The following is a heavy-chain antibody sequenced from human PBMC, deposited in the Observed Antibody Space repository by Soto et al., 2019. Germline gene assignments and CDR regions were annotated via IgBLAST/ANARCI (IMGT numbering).Heavy chain of an antibody. CDR2: ISAYNGNT. Sequence: ASVKVSCKASGYTFTSYGISWVRQAPGQGLEWMGWISAYNGNTNYAQKLQGRVTMSTDTSTSTAYMELRSLRSDDTAVYYCAREPGEWLFWEDYYYYYMDVWGKGTTVTVSS. CDR1: GYTFTSYG. J-gene: IGHJ6*03. D-gene: IGHD3-3*01. CDR3: AREPGEWLFWEDYYYYYMDV. V-gene: IGHV1-18*01.